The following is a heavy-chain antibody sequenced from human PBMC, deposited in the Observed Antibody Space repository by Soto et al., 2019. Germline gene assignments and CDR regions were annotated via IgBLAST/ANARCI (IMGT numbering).Heavy chain of an antibody. CDR2: ISESGGST. CDR3: ANFDSGGVTGTGKDAFHI. Sequence: GGSLRLSCAASGFTFSSYAMSWVRQAPGKGLEWVSGISESGGSTNYADSVKGRFTISRDNSENMLFLHMNSLRVEDTAEYYCANFDSGGVTGTGKDAFHIWGQGTMVTVSS. J-gene: IGHJ3*02. V-gene: IGHV3-23*01. CDR1: GFTFSSYA. D-gene: IGHD1-7*01.